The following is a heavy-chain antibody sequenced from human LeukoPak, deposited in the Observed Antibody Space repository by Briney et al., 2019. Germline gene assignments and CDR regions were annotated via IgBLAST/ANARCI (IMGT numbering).Heavy chain of an antibody. CDR1: GFMFSSYW. CDR2: IKQGGSEK. D-gene: IGHD5-18*01. J-gene: IGHJ4*02. CDR3: AMAGYTDGPFDFDY. Sequence: GGSLRLSCEASGFMFSSYWVNWVRQAPGKGLEWVANIKQGGSEKYYVDSVKGRFSISRDNAKSSLFLQMNSLRADDTAVYYCAMAGYTDGPFDFDYWGQGTLVTVSS. V-gene: IGHV3-7*01.